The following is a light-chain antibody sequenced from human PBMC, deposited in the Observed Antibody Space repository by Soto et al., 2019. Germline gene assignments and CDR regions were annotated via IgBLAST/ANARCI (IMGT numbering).Light chain of an antibody. Sequence: QSALTQPASVSGSPGQSITISCTGTSSDVGGNTYVSWYQQRPGKAPKLMIYEVSNRPSGVSDRFSGSKSGNTASLTISGLQAEDEADYYCSSSTSSSTYDFGTGTKLTVL. J-gene: IGLJ1*01. CDR2: EVS. CDR1: SSDVGGNTY. CDR3: SSSTSSSTYD. V-gene: IGLV2-14*01.